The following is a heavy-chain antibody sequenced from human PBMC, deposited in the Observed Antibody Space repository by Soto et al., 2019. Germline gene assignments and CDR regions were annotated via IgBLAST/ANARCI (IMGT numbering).Heavy chain of an antibody. Sequence: ASVKVSCKVSGYTLTELSMHWVRQAPGKGLEWMGGFDPEDGETIYAQKFQGRVTMTEDTSTDTAYMELSSLRSEDTAVYYCATLGFLEWLLPRGTDSDYWGQGTLVTVS. CDR1: GYTLTELS. D-gene: IGHD3-3*02. V-gene: IGHV1-24*01. CDR3: ATLGFLEWLLPRGTDSDY. CDR2: FDPEDGET. J-gene: IGHJ4*02.